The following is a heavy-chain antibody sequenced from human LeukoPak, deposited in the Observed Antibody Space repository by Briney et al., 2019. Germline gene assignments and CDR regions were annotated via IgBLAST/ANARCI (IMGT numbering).Heavy chain of an antibody. V-gene: IGHV4-39*01. CDR1: GGSISSSSYY. CDR2: IYYSGST. Sequence: SETLSLTCTVSGGSISSSSYYWGWIRQPPGKGLEWIGSIYYSGSTYYNPSLKSRVTISADTSKNQFSLRVRSVTAADTAVYYCASHYYGMDVWGQGTTVTVSS. J-gene: IGHJ6*02. CDR3: ASHYYGMDV.